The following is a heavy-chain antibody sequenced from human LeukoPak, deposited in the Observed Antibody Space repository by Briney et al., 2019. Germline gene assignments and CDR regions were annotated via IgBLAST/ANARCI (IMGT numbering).Heavy chain of an antibody. V-gene: IGHV3-30*18. CDR3: AKNRAEQWMVTSFDY. J-gene: IGHJ4*02. D-gene: IGHD6-19*01. Sequence: GGSLRLSCAASAFTFSSYGIHWLPQAPGKGLEGVAVISYDRSNKYYVDSVKGRFTISRDNSKTTMYLHMNRLRDEDTAVYYCAKNRAEQWMVTSFDYWGQGTLVTVSS. CDR1: AFTFSSYG. CDR2: ISYDRSNK.